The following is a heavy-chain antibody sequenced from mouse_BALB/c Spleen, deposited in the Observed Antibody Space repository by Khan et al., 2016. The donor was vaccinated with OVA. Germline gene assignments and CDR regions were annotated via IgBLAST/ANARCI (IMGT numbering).Heavy chain of an antibody. V-gene: IGHV3-2*02. CDR2: ISYSGRT. CDR3: ARSVTITTVVATDFDY. J-gene: IGHJ2*01. D-gene: IGHD1-1*01. Sequence: VQLKQSGPGLMKPSQSLSLTCTVTGYSITSDYAWNWIRQFPGNKLEWMGYISYSGRTSYNPSLKSRISITRDTSKNQFFLQLNSVTTEDTATYYCARSVTITTVVATDFDYWGQGTTLTVSS. CDR1: GYSITSDYA.